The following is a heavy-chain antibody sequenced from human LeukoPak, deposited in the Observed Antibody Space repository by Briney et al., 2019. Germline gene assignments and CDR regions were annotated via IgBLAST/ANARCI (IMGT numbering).Heavy chain of an antibody. CDR2: IIPILGIA. CDR1: GGTFSSYA. CDR3: ARDSPPYCGGDCYPDY. Sequence: GASVKVSCKASGGTFSSYAISWVRQAPGQGLEWMGRIIPILGIANYAQKFQGRVTITADKSTSTAYMELSSLRSEDTAVYYCARDSPPYCGGDCYPDYWGQGTLVTVSS. V-gene: IGHV1-69*04. J-gene: IGHJ4*02. D-gene: IGHD2-21*02.